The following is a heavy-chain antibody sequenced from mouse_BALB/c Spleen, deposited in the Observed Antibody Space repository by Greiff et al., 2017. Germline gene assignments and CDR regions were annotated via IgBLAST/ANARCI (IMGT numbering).Heavy chain of an antibody. J-gene: IGHJ4*01. CDR3: ARHRYAMDY. CDR2: ISSGGGST. Sequence: EVKVVESGGGLVKPGGSLKLSCAASGFAFSSYDMSWVRQTPEKRLEWVAYISSGGGSTYYPDTVKGRFTISRDNAKNTLYLQMSSLKSEDTAMYYCARHRYAMDYWGQGTSVTVSS. CDR1: GFAFSSYD. V-gene: IGHV5-12-1*01.